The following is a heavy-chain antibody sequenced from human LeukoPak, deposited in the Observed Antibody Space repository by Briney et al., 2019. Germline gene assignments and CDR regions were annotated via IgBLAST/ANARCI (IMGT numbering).Heavy chain of an antibody. V-gene: IGHV6-1*01. D-gene: IGHD1-1*01. CDR3: ARGYERRFDP. CDR1: GDSISSNSAT. Sequence: SQNLSLTCAISGDSISSNSATWNWIRQSPSRGFEWLGRTYYRSKYYNKSAVSVKSRITINPDTSKNQFYLQLNSVTPEDTAVYYCARGYERRFDPWGQGTLVTVSS. J-gene: IGHJ5*02. CDR2: TYYRSKYYN.